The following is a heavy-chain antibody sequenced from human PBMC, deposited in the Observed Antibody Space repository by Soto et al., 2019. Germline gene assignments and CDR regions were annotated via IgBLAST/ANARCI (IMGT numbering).Heavy chain of an antibody. J-gene: IGHJ4*02. D-gene: IGHD3-22*01. V-gene: IGHV1-69*13. CDR1: GGTFSSYA. CDR3: ARRFTRYYYDSSGYYWDY. Sequence: SVKVSCKASGGTFSSYAISWVRQAPGQGLEWMGGIIPIFGTANYAQKFQGRVTITADESTSTAYMELSSLRSEDTAVYYCARRFTRYYYDSSGYYWDYWGQGTRVTVSS. CDR2: IIPIFGTA.